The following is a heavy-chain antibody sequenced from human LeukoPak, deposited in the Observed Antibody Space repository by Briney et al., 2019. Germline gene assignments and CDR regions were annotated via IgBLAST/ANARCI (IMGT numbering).Heavy chain of an antibody. D-gene: IGHD3-10*01. CDR1: GGSISSYY. V-gene: IGHV4-59*01. CDR2: IYYSGST. Sequence: PSETLSLTCTVSGGSISSYYWSWIRQPPGKGLEWIGYIYYSGSTNCNPSLKSRVTISVDTSKNQFSLKLSSVTAADTAVYYCARTTMVRGVIIAPEYNWFDPWGQGTLVTISS. CDR3: ARTTMVRGVIIAPEYNWFDP. J-gene: IGHJ5*02.